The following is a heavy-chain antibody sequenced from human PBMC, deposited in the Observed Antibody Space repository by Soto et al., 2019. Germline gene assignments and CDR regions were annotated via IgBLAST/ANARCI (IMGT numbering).Heavy chain of an antibody. CDR1: GYTFTSYG. Sequence: QVQLVQSGAEVKKPGASVKVSCKASGYTFTSYGISWVRQAPGQGLEWMGWISAYNGNTNYAQKLQGRVTMTTDTSTSTAYRELRSLRSDDPAVYYCARAGSDYDILTGYLYYFYMDVWGKGTTVTVSS. CDR2: ISAYNGNT. D-gene: IGHD3-9*01. J-gene: IGHJ6*03. V-gene: IGHV1-18*01. CDR3: ARAGSDYDILTGYLYYFYMDV.